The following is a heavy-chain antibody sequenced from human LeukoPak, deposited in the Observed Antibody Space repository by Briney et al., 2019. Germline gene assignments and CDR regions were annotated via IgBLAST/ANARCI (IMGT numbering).Heavy chain of an antibody. Sequence: SETLSLTCTVSGGSISSYYWSWIRQPPGKGLEWIGYIYYSGSTNYNPSLKSRVTISVDTSKNQFSLKLSSVTAADTAVYYCARDNGYYDYVWGSYRPGTAFGIWGQGTMVTVSS. V-gene: IGHV4-59*01. CDR1: GGSISSYY. D-gene: IGHD3-16*02. CDR3: ARDNGYYDYVWGSYRPGTAFGI. J-gene: IGHJ3*02. CDR2: IYYSGST.